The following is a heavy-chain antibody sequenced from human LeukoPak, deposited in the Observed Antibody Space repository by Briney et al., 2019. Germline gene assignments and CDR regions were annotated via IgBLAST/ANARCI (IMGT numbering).Heavy chain of an antibody. Sequence: GESLKISCKGFGYSFTTYWIGWVRQIPGKGLEWMGVIYPGDSDTRYSPSFQGQVTISADKSISTAYLQWSSLKASDTAMYYCARLVDSSGWDWGQGTLVTVSS. CDR1: GYSFTTYW. J-gene: IGHJ4*02. CDR3: ARLVDSSGWD. D-gene: IGHD6-19*01. CDR2: IYPGDSDT. V-gene: IGHV5-51*01.